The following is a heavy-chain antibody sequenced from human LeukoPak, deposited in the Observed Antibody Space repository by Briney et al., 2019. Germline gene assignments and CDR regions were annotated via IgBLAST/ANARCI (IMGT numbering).Heavy chain of an antibody. CDR1: GFTFSSYS. CDR3: ARDLAVSDY. Sequence: GGSLRLSCAASGFTFSSYSMNWVRRAPGKGLEWVSYISSSSSSTIYYADSVKGRFTISRDNAKNSLYLQMNSLRDEDTAMYYCARDLAVSDYWGQGTLVTVSS. V-gene: IGHV3-48*02. CDR2: ISSSSSSTI. J-gene: IGHJ4*02.